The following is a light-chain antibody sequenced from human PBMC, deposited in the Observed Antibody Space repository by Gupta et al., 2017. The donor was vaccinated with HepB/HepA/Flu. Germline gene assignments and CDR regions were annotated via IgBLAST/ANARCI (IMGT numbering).Light chain of an antibody. CDR2: AAS. Sequence: DLQMTQSPSFLSASIGDRVTITCQASQDINNYLNWYQFRPGKAPKLLIYAASNLQTGVPSRFSGSGSGTYFTLTISSLQPEDFATYYCQQYDILPITFGGGTKVEIE. CDR3: QQYDILPIT. V-gene: IGKV1-33*01. CDR1: QDINNY. J-gene: IGKJ4*01.